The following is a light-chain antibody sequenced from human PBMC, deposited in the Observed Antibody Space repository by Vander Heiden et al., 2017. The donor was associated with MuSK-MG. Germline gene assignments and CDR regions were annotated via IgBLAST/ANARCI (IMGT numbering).Light chain of an antibody. J-gene: IGLJ2*01. CDR3: CSYAGSYTLDFV. Sequence: QSALTQPRSVSGSPGQSVTISCTGTSSDVGGYNYVSWYQQHPGKAPKLMIYDGSKRPSGVPDRFSGSKSGNTASLTTSGLQAEDEADYYCCSYAGSYTLDFVFGGGTKLTV. CDR1: SSDVGGYNY. V-gene: IGLV2-11*01. CDR2: DGS.